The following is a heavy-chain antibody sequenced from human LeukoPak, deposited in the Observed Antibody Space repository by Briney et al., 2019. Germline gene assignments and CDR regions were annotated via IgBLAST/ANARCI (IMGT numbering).Heavy chain of an antibody. J-gene: IGHJ5*02. CDR2: INHSGST. Sequence: SETLSLTCAVYGGSFSGYYWSWIRQPPGKGLEWIGEINHSGSTNYNPSLKSRVTISVDTSKNQFSLKLSSVTAADTAVYYCARHARDVRQWLNWFDPWGQGTLVTVSS. D-gene: IGHD6-19*01. CDR1: GGSFSGYY. V-gene: IGHV4-34*01. CDR3: ARHARDVRQWLNWFDP.